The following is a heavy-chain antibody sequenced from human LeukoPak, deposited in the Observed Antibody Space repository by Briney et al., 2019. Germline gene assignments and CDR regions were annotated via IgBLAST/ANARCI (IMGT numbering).Heavy chain of an antibody. V-gene: IGHV4-39*07. Sequence: KTSETLSLTCTVSGASISTSSYYWGWIRQPPEKGLEWIGSIYYSGSTYHNPSLRSRVSISVDTSKNQFSLKLSSVTAADTAVYYCARLGGDPLGYCGGGDCYYFDYWGEGTLVTVSS. J-gene: IGHJ4*02. D-gene: IGHD2-15*01. CDR3: ARLGGDPLGYCGGGDCYYFDY. CDR1: GASISTSSYY. CDR2: IYYSGST.